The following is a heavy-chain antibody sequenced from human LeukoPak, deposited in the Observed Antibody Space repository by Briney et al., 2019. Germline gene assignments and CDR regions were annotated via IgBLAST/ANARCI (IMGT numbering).Heavy chain of an antibody. CDR1: GQSLDSTYY. J-gene: IGHJ4*02. Sequence: PSGTLSLTCTVSGQSLDSTYYWAWIRQPPGKWLEWIGSMSQRGSTYYKPSLKSRLAISVDMSKNQILLRLTSVTATDTAMYYCARGVYGSQDSWGQGTLVTVSS. D-gene: IGHD1-26*01. V-gene: IGHV4-38-2*02. CDR3: ARGVYGSQDS. CDR2: MSQRGST.